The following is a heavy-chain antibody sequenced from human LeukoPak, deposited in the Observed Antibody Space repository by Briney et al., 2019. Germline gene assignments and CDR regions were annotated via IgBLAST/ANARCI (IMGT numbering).Heavy chain of an antibody. D-gene: IGHD3-22*01. CDR2: ISAYNGNT. CDR3: ARDLYYDSSGYYYSYYYMDV. CDR1: GYTFTSYG. J-gene: IGHJ6*03. V-gene: IGHV1-18*01. Sequence: ASVKVSCKASGYTFTSYGISWVRQAPGQGLEWMGWISAYNGNTNYAQELQGRVTMTTDTSTSTAYMELRSLRSDDTAVYYCARDLYYDSSGYYYSYYYMDVWGKGTTVTVSS.